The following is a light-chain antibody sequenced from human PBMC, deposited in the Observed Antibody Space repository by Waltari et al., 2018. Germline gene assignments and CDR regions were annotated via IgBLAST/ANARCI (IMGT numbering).Light chain of an antibody. V-gene: IGKV3-11*01. CDR2: DAS. Sequence: IVVTQSPAALSLSPGERATLSCRASQTISTYLAWYQQKPGQAPRLLIYDASKRAPAIPVRFSGSGYGTDFTLTINSLEPEDFAVYYCQQRFTWPPFTFGGGPRLRSN. J-gene: IGKJ4*01. CDR1: QTISTY. CDR3: QQRFTWPPFT.